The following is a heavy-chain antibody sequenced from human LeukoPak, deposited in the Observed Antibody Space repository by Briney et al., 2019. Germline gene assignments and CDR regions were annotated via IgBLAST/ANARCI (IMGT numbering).Heavy chain of an antibody. CDR1: GFTFSSYA. J-gene: IGHJ4*02. CDR2: ISGSGGST. D-gene: IGHD1-26*01. V-gene: IGHV3-23*01. CDR3: AKSGGPGLNCFDY. Sequence: GGSLRLSCAASGFTFSSYAMSWVRQAPGKGLEWVSAISGSGGSTYYADSVKGRFTISRDNSKNTLYLQMNSLRAEDKAVYYCAKSGGPGLNCFDYWGQGTLVTVSS.